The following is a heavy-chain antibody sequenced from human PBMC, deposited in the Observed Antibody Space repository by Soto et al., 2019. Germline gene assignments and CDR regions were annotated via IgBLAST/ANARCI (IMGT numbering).Heavy chain of an antibody. CDR3: AREGYYDSSGPIDY. V-gene: IGHV4-59*01. D-gene: IGHD3-22*01. CDR1: GGSISSYY. Sequence: QVQLQESGPGLVKPSETLSLTCTVSGGSISSYYWSWIRQPAGKGLEWIGYIYYSGSTNYNPSLKSRVTISVDTSKNQFSRKLSSVTAADTAVYYCAREGYYDSSGPIDYWGQGTLVTVSS. CDR2: IYYSGST. J-gene: IGHJ4*02.